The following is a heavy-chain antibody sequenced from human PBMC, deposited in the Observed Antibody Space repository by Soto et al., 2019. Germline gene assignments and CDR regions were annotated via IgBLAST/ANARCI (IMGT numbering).Heavy chain of an antibody. CDR3: ARGVMVTAMVMWYFDL. D-gene: IGHD2-21*02. Sequence: QVQLVESGGGVVQPGRSLRLSCAASGFTFSSYGMHWVRQAPGKGLEWVAVIWYDGSNKYYADSVKGRFTISRDNSKNTLYLQMNSLRAEDTAVYYCARGVMVTAMVMWYFDLWGRGTLVTVSS. V-gene: IGHV3-33*01. CDR2: IWYDGSNK. J-gene: IGHJ2*01. CDR1: GFTFSSYG.